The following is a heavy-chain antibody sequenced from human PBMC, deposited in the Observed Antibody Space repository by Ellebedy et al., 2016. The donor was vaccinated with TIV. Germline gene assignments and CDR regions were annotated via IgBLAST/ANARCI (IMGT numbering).Heavy chain of an antibody. V-gene: IGHV4-34*01. CDR3: ARGKGGWFGDRYGMDV. Sequence: SETLSLTCAVYGGSFSGYYWSWIRQPPGKGLEWIGEINHSGSTNYNPSLKSRVTVSVDTSKNQFSLKLSSVTAADTAVYYCARGKGGWFGDRYGMDVWGQGTTVTVSS. CDR2: INHSGST. J-gene: IGHJ6*02. D-gene: IGHD3-10*01. CDR1: GGSFSGYY.